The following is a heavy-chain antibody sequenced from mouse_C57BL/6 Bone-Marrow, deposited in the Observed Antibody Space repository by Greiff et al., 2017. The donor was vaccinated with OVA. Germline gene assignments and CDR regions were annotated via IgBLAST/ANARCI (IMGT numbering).Heavy chain of an antibody. Sequence: EVQLVESGAELVRPGASVKLSCTASGFNIKDDYMHWVKQRPEQGLEWIGWIDPENGDTEYASKFQGKATITADTSSNTAYLQLSSLTSEDTAVYYCTTDPYYYGSSDWYCDVWGTGTTVTVSS. D-gene: IGHD1-1*01. V-gene: IGHV14-4*01. J-gene: IGHJ1*03. CDR2: IDPENGDT. CDR3: TTDPYYYGSSDWYCDV. CDR1: GFNIKDDY.